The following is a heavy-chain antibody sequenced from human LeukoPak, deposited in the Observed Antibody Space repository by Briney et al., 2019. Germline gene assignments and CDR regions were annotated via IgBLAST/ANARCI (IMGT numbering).Heavy chain of an antibody. CDR2: ISSSGSTI. CDR1: GFTFSSYE. J-gene: IGHJ4*02. D-gene: IGHD3-10*01. Sequence: GGSLRLSCAASGFTFSSYEMNWVRQAPGKGLEWVSYISSSGSTIYYADSVKGRFTISRDNAKNSLYLQMNSLRAEDTAVYYCARVHEYYYGSGPFDYWGREPWSPSPQ. CDR3: ARVHEYYYGSGPFDY. V-gene: IGHV3-48*03.